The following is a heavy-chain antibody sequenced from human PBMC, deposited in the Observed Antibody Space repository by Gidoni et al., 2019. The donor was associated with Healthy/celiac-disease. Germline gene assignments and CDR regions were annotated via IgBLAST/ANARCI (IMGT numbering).Heavy chain of an antibody. Sequence: EVQLFESGGGLVQPGGSLRLSRAASGLPFSSYAMSWVRQAPGKGLEWVSAISGSGGSTYYADSVKGRFTISRDNSKNTLYLQMNSLRAEDTAVYYCAKDPQRIAAALIFQHWGQGTLVTVSS. V-gene: IGHV3-23*01. CDR2: ISGSGGST. CDR1: GLPFSSYA. CDR3: AKDPQRIAAALIFQH. J-gene: IGHJ1*01. D-gene: IGHD6-13*01.